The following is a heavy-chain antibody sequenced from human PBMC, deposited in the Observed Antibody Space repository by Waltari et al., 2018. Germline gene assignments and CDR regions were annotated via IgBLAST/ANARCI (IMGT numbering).Heavy chain of an antibody. CDR1: GFTFSNYE. V-gene: IGHV3-48*03. J-gene: IGHJ6*03. CDR3: ARPSTEYYYYYYYMDV. CDR2: ISNSGSTT. Sequence: EVQVVESGGGLVQPGGSLRLSCLASGFTFSNYEMNWVRQAPGKGLEWVSYISNSGSTTYYADSVKGRFTISRDNAKNSMYLEMDSLRAEDTAVYYCARPSTEYYYYYYYMDVWGKGTTVTVS.